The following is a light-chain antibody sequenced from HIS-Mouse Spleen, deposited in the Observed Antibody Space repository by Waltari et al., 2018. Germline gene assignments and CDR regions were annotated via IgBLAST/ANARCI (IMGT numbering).Light chain of an antibody. CDR3: CSYAGSSTWV. V-gene: IGLV2-23*01. Sequence: QSALTQPASVSGSPGQSITISCTGTSSDVGSYNLVSWYQQHPGKAPKPMIYEGSKRPSGVSTIFSGSKSCNTASLTISGLQAEDEADYYCCSYAGSSTWVFGGGTKLTVL. J-gene: IGLJ3*02. CDR2: EGS. CDR1: SSDVGSYNL.